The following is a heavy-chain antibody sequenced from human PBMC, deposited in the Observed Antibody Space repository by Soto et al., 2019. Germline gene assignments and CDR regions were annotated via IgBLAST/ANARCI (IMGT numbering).Heavy chain of an antibody. V-gene: IGHV4-30-4*01. J-gene: IGHJ3*02. CDR3: ARGGRYTRARDDAFDI. Sequence: QVQLQESGPGLVKPSQTLSLTCTVSGVSISSTNYYWSWIRQPPGKGLEWIGYFYYNGSTYYNPSLKCRVSISVDTSKNQFSLRLSSVTAADTAVYYCARGGRYTRARDDAFDIWGQGTMVTVSS. CDR1: GVSISSTNYY. D-gene: IGHD1-26*01. CDR2: FYYNGST.